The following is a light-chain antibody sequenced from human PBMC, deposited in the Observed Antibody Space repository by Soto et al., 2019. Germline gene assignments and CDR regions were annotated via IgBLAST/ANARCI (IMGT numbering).Light chain of an antibody. CDR3: GTWDSSLSAFV. Sequence: QSVLTQPPSVSAAPGQKVTISCSGSSSNIRNNYVSWYQQLPGTAPRLLIYDNIKRPSGIPDRISGSKSGTSATLDITGLQTGDEADYYCGTWDSSLSAFVFGTGTKLTVL. CDR1: SSNIRNNY. J-gene: IGLJ1*01. CDR2: DNI. V-gene: IGLV1-51*01.